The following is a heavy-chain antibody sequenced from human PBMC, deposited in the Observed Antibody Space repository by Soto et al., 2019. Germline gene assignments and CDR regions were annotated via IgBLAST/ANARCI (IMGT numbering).Heavy chain of an antibody. D-gene: IGHD2-2*01. Sequence: SETLSLTCAVYGGSFSGYYWSWIRQPPGKGLEWIGEINHSGSTNYNPSLKSRVTISVDTSKNQFSLKLSSVTAADTAVYYCARGRWSYCSSTSCYGLRRFDYWGQGTLVTVSS. CDR1: GGSFSGYY. CDR2: INHSGST. CDR3: ARGRWSYCSSTSCYGLRRFDY. V-gene: IGHV4-34*01. J-gene: IGHJ4*02.